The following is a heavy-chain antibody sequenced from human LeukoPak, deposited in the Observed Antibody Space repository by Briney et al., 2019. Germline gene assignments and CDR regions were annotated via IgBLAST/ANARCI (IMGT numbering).Heavy chain of an antibody. CDR1: GGTFSSYA. J-gene: IGHJ6*03. CDR3: ARGDGDYYYYYMDV. CDR2: IIPIFGTA. D-gene: IGHD2-21*01. V-gene: IGHV1-69*05. Sequence: ASVKVSCKASGGTFSSYAISWVRQAPGQGLEWMGGIIPIFGTANYAQKFQGRVTITTDESTSTAYMKLSSLRSEDTAVYYCARGDGDYYYYYMDVWGKGTTVTVSS.